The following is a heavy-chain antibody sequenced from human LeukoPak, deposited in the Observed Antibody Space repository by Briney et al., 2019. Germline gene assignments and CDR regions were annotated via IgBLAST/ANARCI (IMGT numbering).Heavy chain of an antibody. D-gene: IGHD6-19*01. CDR3: ARDSDGWYWAFDF. CDR2: IRYSGHT. CDR1: GDSVSSDRYY. J-gene: IGHJ4*02. Sequence: PSETLSLTCTVSGDSVSSDRYYWPWIRQSPGKGLEWIAYIRYSGHTNYNPSLNSRVTISLDTSKNQFSLRLSSVTAADTAVYYCARDSDGWYWAFDFWGQGTPVTVSS. V-gene: IGHV4-61*01.